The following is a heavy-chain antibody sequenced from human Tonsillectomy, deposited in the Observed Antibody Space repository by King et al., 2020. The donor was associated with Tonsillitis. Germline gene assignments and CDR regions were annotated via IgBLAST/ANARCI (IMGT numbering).Heavy chain of an antibody. J-gene: IGHJ4*02. D-gene: IGHD3-22*01. Sequence: VQLVESGGGLVKPGGSLRLSCAGSKFSFSSYSMNWVRQPPGKGLEWVSSISSSSSYIYYADSVKGRFTISRDNAKNSLYLQMNSLRAEDTAVYFCSRDWRNYYDTSGAISLPIDYWGQGTLVTVSS. CDR1: KFSFSSYS. CDR2: ISSSSSYI. CDR3: SRDWRNYYDTSGAISLPIDY. V-gene: IGHV3-21*01.